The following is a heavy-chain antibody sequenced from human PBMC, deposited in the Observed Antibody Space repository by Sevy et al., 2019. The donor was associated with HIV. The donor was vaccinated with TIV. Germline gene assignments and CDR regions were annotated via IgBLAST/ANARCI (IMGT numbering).Heavy chain of an antibody. CDR1: GYTFTSYG. CDR2: ISAYNGNT. CDR3: ARDLYCSSTSCYRWGIE. V-gene: IGHV1-18*01. D-gene: IGHD2-2*01. Sequence: ASVKVSCKASGYTFTSYGISWVRQAPGQGLEWMGWISAYNGNTNYAQKLQDRVTMTTDTSTSTAYMELRSLRSDDTAVYYCARDLYCSSTSCYRWGIEWGQGTLVTVSS. J-gene: IGHJ4*02.